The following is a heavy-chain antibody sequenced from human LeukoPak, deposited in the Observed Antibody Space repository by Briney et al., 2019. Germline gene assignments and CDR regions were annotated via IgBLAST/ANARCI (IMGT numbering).Heavy chain of an antibody. V-gene: IGHV4-30-4*01. D-gene: IGHD1-26*01. J-gene: IGHJ6*02. CDR2: IYYSGST. Sequence: SETLSLTCTVSDGSISSGDYYWSWIRQPPGKGLEWIGYIYYSGSTYYNPSLKSRVTISVDTSKNQFSLKLSSVTAADTAVYYCARVLSDYPYHYYGMDVWGQGTTVTVSS. CDR1: DGSISSGDYY. CDR3: ARVLSDYPYHYYGMDV.